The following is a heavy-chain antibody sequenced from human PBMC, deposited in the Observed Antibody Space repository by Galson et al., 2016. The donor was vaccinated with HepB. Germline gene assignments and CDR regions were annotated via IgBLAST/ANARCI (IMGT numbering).Heavy chain of an antibody. D-gene: IGHD1-26*01. CDR1: GFTFSVYA. CDR2: ITRTSTTI. V-gene: IGHV3-48*02. J-gene: IGHJ5*02. CDR3: AKVGKSGWYVL. Sequence: SLRLSCAASGFTFSVYALNWVRQAPGKGLEWVSYITRTSTTIYYANSVKGRFTISRDNAKNSLYLQMNSLRDDDTAVYYCAKVGKSGWYVLWGQGTMVTVSS.